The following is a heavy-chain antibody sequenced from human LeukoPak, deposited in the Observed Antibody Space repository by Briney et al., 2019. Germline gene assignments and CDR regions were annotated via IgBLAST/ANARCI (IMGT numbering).Heavy chain of an antibody. V-gene: IGHV1-2*02. CDR2: IKPDSGGT. CDR3: ARAHDFAPPY. D-gene: IGHD2-21*01. J-gene: IGHJ4*02. Sequence: ASVKVSCKASGYTFTNHYMHWLRQAPGQGLEGMGWIKPDSGGTNYAQKFKGRVTMTRDKSISTVYMEMSSLTSEDPAMYYCARAHDFAPPYWGQATLVTVSA. CDR1: GYTFTNHY.